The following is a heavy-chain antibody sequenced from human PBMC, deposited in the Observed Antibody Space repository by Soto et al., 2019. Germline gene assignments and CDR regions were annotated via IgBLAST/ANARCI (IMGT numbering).Heavy chain of an antibody. Sequence: PSETLSLTCAVSGGSISSSNWWSWVRQPPGKGLEWIGEIYHIGSTNYNPSLKSRVTISVDKSKNQFSLKLSSVTAVETAVYYCARFSSGWYYAFDIWGQGTMVTVSS. D-gene: IGHD6-19*01. CDR2: IYHIGST. CDR3: ARFSSGWYYAFDI. CDR1: GGSISSSNW. J-gene: IGHJ3*02. V-gene: IGHV4-4*02.